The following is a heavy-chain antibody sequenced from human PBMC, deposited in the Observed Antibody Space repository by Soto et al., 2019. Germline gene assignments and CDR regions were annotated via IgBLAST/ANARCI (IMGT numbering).Heavy chain of an antibody. D-gene: IGHD3-3*01. CDR2: IYYSGST. CDR1: GGSISSGDCY. Sequence: QVQLQESGPGLVKPSQTLSLTCTVSGGSISSGDCYWSWIRQHPGKGLEWIGYIYYSGSTYYNPSITXRXHISVDTSKNQFSLKLSSVTAAATAVYYCARWWSGSRQGFDPWGQGTLVTVSS. J-gene: IGHJ5*02. V-gene: IGHV4-31*03. CDR3: ARWWSGSRQGFDP.